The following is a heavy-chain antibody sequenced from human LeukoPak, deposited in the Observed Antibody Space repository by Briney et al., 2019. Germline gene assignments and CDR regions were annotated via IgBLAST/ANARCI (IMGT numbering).Heavy chain of an antibody. CDR2: IYTSGST. V-gene: IGHV4-61*02. CDR3: ARAQVMGTINDAFDI. CDR1: GGSFSSCSYN. J-gene: IGHJ3*02. Sequence: PSQTLSLTCTVSGGSFSSCSYNWSWIRQPAGKGLQWIGRIYTSGSTNYNPSLQIRVTISVDKSQNQFSLKLRPVTATDTAVYYCARAQVMGTINDAFDIWGQGTMVTVSS. D-gene: IGHD5-24*01.